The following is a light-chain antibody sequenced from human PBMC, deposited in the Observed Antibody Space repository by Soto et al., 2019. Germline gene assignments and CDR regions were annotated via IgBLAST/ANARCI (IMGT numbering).Light chain of an antibody. CDR2: EVT. Sequence: QSALTQPASVSGSPGQSITIFCTGTSSDVGAYKFVSWYRHHPGRAPQVMIYEVTNRPSGVSSRFSGSKSGNTASLTISGLQPEDDGDYFCSSYSSTSTPWVFGGGTKVTVL. CDR1: SSDVGAYKF. CDR3: SSYSSTSTPWV. J-gene: IGLJ3*02. V-gene: IGLV2-14*01.